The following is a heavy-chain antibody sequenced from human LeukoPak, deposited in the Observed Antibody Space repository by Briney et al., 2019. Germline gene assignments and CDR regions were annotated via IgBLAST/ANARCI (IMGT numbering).Heavy chain of an antibody. CDR2: VRHDGSIK. CDR3: AKDSLADIGY. D-gene: IGHD3-16*01. CDR1: GFIFSTYG. Sequence: GGSLRLSCAASGFIFSTYGMYWVRQAPGKGLEWVAFVRHDGSIKNYADSVKGRSTISRDNSKNTLYLQMNSLRAEDTAVYYCAKDSLADIGYWGQGTLVTVSS. V-gene: IGHV3-30*02. J-gene: IGHJ4*02.